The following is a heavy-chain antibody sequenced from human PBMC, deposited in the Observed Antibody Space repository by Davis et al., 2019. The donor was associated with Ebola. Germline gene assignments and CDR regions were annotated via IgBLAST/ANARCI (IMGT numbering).Heavy chain of an antibody. Sequence: ASVKVSCKASGYTFTSYGISWVRQAPGQGLEWMGIINPSGGSTSYAQKFQGRVTMTRDTSTSTVYMELSSLRSEDTAVYYCARDYYGSGSYFSFDPWGQGTLVTVSS. CDR1: GYTFTSYG. J-gene: IGHJ5*02. CDR2: INPSGGST. V-gene: IGHV1-46*01. CDR3: ARDYYGSGSYFSFDP. D-gene: IGHD3-10*01.